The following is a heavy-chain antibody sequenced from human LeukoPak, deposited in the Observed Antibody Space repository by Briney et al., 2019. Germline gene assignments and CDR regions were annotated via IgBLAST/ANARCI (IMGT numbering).Heavy chain of an antibody. CDR3: ARDYGSGYQG. V-gene: IGHV4-34*01. CDR1: SVALSGDY. D-gene: IGHD3-10*01. CDR2: INRSGST. J-gene: IGHJ4*02. Sequence: PSETLSLTCAVYSVALSGDYWSAVPQPPGKGLEWIGEINRSGSTNYNPSLKSRVTTSVDMSMNQFPLKMASVTAADTAVYYCARDYGSGYQGRGQGTLVTVSS.